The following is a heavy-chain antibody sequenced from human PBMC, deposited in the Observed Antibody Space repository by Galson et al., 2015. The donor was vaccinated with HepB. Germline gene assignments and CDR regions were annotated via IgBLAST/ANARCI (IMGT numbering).Heavy chain of an antibody. Sequence: SLRLSCAASGFTFSNAWMSWVRQAPGKGLEWVGRIKSKTDGGTTDYAAPVKGRFTISRDDSKNTLYLQMNSLKTEDTAVYYCTTTKVAIVAEYFQHWGQGTLVTVSS. J-gene: IGHJ1*01. CDR1: GFTFSNAW. V-gene: IGHV3-15*01. D-gene: IGHD2-15*01. CDR3: TTTKVAIVAEYFQH. CDR2: IKSKTDGGTT.